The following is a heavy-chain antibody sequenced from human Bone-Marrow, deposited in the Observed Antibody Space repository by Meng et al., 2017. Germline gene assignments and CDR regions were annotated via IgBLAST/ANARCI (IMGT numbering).Heavy chain of an antibody. Sequence: GESLKISCAASGFTFSDFSMNWVRQAPGKGLEWISSISTRSSYIYYADAVKGRFTISRDNSKNTLYLQMNSLRAEDTAVYYCARAEASYYDYVWGSFRDYAFDIWGQGTMVTVSS. J-gene: IGHJ3*02. D-gene: IGHD3-16*01. CDR2: ISTRSSYI. CDR3: ARAEASYYDYVWGSFRDYAFDI. CDR1: GFTFSDFS. V-gene: IGHV3-21*01.